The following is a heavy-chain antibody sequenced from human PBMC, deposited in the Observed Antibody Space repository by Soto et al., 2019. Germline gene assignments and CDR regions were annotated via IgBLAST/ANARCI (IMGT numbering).Heavy chain of an antibody. D-gene: IGHD6-19*01. CDR3: ASVKQWLVDAFDT. J-gene: IGHJ3*02. Sequence: QVQLQESGPGLVKPSETLSLTCTVSGGSISSYYWSWIRQPPGKGLEWIGYIYYSGSTNYNPSLLSRVTLSVETSKNQFSLKLISVTAADMAAYYCASVKQWLVDAFDTRGQGTMVTVSS. CDR1: GGSISSYY. CDR2: IYYSGST. V-gene: IGHV4-59*01.